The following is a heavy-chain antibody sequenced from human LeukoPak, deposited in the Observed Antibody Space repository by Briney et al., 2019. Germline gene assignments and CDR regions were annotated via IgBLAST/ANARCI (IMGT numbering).Heavy chain of an antibody. CDR3: ARDGGYYDSSGSHSDAFDI. CDR1: GGTFSSYA. V-gene: IGHV1-2*03. Sequence: LGASVKVSCKASGGTFSSYAISWVRQATGQGLEWMGWINPNSGGTNYAQKFQGRVTMTRDTSISTAYMELSRLRSDDTAVYYCARDGGYYDSSGSHSDAFDIWGQGTMVTVSS. CDR2: INPNSGGT. D-gene: IGHD3-22*01. J-gene: IGHJ3*02.